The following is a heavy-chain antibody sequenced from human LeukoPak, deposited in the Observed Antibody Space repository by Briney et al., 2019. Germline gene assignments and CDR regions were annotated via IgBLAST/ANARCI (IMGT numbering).Heavy chain of an antibody. CDR3: AGGFSILVRGALGY. D-gene: IGHD3-10*01. CDR2: IIPIFGTT. J-gene: IGHJ4*02. Sequence: EASVKVSCKASGGTFSSYAISWVRQAPGQGLEWMGGIIPIFGTTNYAQKFQGRVTINADESTSTAYMELSSLRSEDTAVYYCAGGFSILVRGALGYWGQGTLVTVSS. CDR1: GGTFSSYA. V-gene: IGHV1-69*13.